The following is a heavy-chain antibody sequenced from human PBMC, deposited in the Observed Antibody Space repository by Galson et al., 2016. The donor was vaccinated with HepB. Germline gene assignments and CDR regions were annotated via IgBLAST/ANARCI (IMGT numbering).Heavy chain of an antibody. CDR2: IYYTGST. D-gene: IGHD3-3*01. CDR1: GGSVSSGSYY. CDR3: ARGLRFLEWLLPAPEFDP. J-gene: IGHJ5*02. Sequence: ETLSLTCTVSGGSVSSGSYYWSWIRQPPGKGLEWMGYIYYTGSTSYNPSLKRRVTISIDTSKNQFSLKLSSVTAADTAMYYCARGLRFLEWLLPAPEFDPWGQGTLVTVSS. V-gene: IGHV4-61*01.